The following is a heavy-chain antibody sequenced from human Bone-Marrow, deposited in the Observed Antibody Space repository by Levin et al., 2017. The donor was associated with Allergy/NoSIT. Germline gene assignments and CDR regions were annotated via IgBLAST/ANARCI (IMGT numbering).Heavy chain of an antibody. V-gene: IGHV4-31*03. Sequence: LRLSCTVSGASISSGGYYWSWIRQHPGKGLEWIGYIYYSGNTYYNPSLKSRVTISLDTSKNQFSLNLSSVTAADTAVYYCARVGRSRDAFDIWGQGTMVTVSS. J-gene: IGHJ3*02. CDR3: ARVGRSRDAFDI. CDR1: GASISSGGYY. CDR2: IYYSGNT. D-gene: IGHD6-13*01.